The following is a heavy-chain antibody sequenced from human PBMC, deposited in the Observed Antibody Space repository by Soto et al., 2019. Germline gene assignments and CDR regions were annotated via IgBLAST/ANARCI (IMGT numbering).Heavy chain of an antibody. J-gene: IGHJ2*01. CDR3: ARHEVKYYYDSSGYYYPAGYFDL. CDR1: GGSISSSSYY. CDR2: IYYRGRT. Sequence: QLQLQESGPGLVKPSETLSLTCTVSGGSISSSSYYWGWIRQPPGKGLVWIGSIYYRGRTYYNPCVKSRVTKSVDTSKNQCSMKQSSGPTADTAVYYCARHEVKYYYDSSGYYYPAGYFDLWGRGSLVTVSS. V-gene: IGHV4-39*01. D-gene: IGHD3-22*01.